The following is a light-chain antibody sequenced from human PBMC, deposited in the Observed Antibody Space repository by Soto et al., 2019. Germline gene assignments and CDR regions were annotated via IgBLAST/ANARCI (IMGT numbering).Light chain of an antibody. Sequence: QSALTQPASVSGSPGQSITISCTATSSDVGGYNYVSWYQQHPGKAPQLMIYEVSNRPSGVSNRFSGSKSGNTASLTISGIQAEDESDYYCSSYTSSSTLVFGGGTKLTVL. J-gene: IGLJ3*02. CDR3: SSYTSSSTLV. CDR1: SSDVGGYNY. CDR2: EVS. V-gene: IGLV2-14*01.